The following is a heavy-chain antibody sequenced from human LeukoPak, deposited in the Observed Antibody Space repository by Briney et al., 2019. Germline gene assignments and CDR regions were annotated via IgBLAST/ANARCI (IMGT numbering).Heavy chain of an antibody. CDR1: GFTFSSFW. Sequence: GGSLRLSCGASGFTFSSFWMHWVRQVPGKGLGWVANINQDGSEKYYVDSVKGRFTISRDNAKNSLYLQMSSLRAEDTAVYYCARRYFDYWGQGTLVTVSS. CDR3: ARRYFDY. J-gene: IGHJ4*02. V-gene: IGHV3-7*01. CDR2: INQDGSEK.